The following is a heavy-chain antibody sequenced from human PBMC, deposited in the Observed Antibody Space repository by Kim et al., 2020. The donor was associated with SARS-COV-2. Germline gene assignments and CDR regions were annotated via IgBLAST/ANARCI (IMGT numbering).Heavy chain of an antibody. CDR1: GFTFSSYW. D-gene: IGHD6-13*01. Sequence: GGSLRLSCAASGFTFSSYWMSWVRQAPGKGLEWVANIKQDGSEKYYVDSVKGRFTISRDNAKNSLYLQMNSLRAEDTAVYYCARDQDLIAPGIAAAGTSDYWGQGTLVNVAS. V-gene: IGHV3-7*01. CDR3: ARDQDLIAPGIAAAGTSDY. CDR2: IKQDGSEK. J-gene: IGHJ4*02.